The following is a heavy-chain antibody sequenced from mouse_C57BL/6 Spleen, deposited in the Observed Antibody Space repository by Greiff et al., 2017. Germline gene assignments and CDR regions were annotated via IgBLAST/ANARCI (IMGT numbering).Heavy chain of an antibody. CDR3: ARSTGSLED. V-gene: IGHV5-9*04. D-gene: IGHD6-2*01. Sequence: EVNVVESGGGLAKPGGSLKLSCAASGFTFSSYTMSWVRQTPEKRLEWVATISGGGGNTYYPDSVKGRFTISRDNAKNTLYLQMSSRRSADTAVYYCARSTGSLEDWGQGTTLTVAA. CDR2: ISGGGGNT. J-gene: IGHJ2*01. CDR1: GFTFSSYT.